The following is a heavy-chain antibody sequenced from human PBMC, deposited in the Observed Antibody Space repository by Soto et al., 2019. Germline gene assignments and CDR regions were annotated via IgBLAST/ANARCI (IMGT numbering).Heavy chain of an antibody. CDR3: ARVPRNFYYNGMDV. J-gene: IGHJ6*02. V-gene: IGHV3-48*03. Sequence: GSLRLSCEGSGFTFSSYEMNWVRQAPGKGLEWVSYISSSGSTKNYADSVKGRFTISRDNVKNSLYLQMNSLRAEDTAVYYCARVPRNFYYNGMDVWGQGTTVTV. CDR1: GFTFSSYE. CDR2: ISSSGSTK.